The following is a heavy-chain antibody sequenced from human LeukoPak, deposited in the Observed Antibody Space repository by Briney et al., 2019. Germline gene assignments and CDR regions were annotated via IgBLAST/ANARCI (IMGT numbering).Heavy chain of an antibody. D-gene: IGHD5-18*01. CDR1: GFTFSSYA. J-gene: IGHJ4*02. CDR2: ISGSGGST. Sequence: GGSLRLSCAASGFTFSSYAMSWVRQAPGKGLEWVSAISGSGGSTYYADSVKGRFTISRDNSKNTLYLQMNSLRAEDTAVYYCARDQGHSYGFFDYWGQGTLVTVSS. V-gene: IGHV3-23*01. CDR3: ARDQGHSYGFFDY.